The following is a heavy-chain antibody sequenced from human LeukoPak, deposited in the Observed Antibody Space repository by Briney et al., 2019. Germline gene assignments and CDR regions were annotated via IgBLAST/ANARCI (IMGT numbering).Heavy chain of an antibody. D-gene: IGHD6-13*01. CDR2: IYTSGST. CDR3: ARDLSHSSSWRRSPHWYFDL. CDR1: GGSISSYY. V-gene: IGHV4-4*07. J-gene: IGHJ2*01. Sequence: SETLSLTCTVSGGSISSYYWSWIRQPAGKGLEWIGRIYTSGSTNYNPSLKSRVTMSVDTSKNQFSLKLSSVTAADTAVYYCARDLSHSSSWRRSPHWYFDLWGRGTLVTVSS.